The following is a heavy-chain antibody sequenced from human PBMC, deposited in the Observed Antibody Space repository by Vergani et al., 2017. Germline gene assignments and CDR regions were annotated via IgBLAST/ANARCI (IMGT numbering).Heavy chain of an antibody. J-gene: IGHJ3*02. Sequence: QVQLVESGGGVVQPGRSLRLSCAASGFTFSSYGMHWVRQAPGKGLEWVAVIWYDGSNKYYADSVKGRFTISRDNSKNTLYLQMNSLRAEDTAVYYCARDRVSFGRLNDALDIWGQGTMVTVSS. CDR1: GFTFSSYG. CDR2: IWYDGSNK. V-gene: IGHV3-33*01. CDR3: ARDRVSFGRLNDALDI. D-gene: IGHD3-10*01.